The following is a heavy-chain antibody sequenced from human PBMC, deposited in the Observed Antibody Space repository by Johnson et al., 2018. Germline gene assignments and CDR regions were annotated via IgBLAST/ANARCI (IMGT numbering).Heavy chain of an antibody. J-gene: IGHJ3*02. Sequence: QVQLQESGPGLVKPSETLSLTCTVSGGSISSYYWSWIRQPPGKGLEWIGYIYYSGSPNSNPSLKSRVTLSVDTSKNQFSLKLSSVTPADTAVYYCARFVAVATDAFDIWGQGTMVTVSS. D-gene: IGHD6-19*01. CDR2: IYYSGSP. CDR1: GGSISSYY. CDR3: ARFVAVATDAFDI. V-gene: IGHV4-59*01.